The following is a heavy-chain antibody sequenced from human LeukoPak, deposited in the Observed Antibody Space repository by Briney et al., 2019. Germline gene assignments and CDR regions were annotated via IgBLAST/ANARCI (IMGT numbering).Heavy chain of an antibody. Sequence: GGSLRLSCAASGFTFKHYALSWVRQAPGKGLEWVSSISGSGGTTHYADSVKGRFTISRDNSKNTLFLQMNSLRVEDTAVYYCAISHIATADAYNWFDPWGQGTLVTVSS. V-gene: IGHV3-23*01. D-gene: IGHD6-13*01. CDR1: GFTFKHYA. CDR3: AISHIATADAYNWFDP. J-gene: IGHJ5*02. CDR2: ISGSGGTT.